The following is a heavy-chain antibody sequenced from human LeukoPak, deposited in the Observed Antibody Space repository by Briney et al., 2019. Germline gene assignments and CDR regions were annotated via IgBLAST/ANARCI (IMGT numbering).Heavy chain of an antibody. D-gene: IGHD1-20*01. V-gene: IGHV3-23*01. CDR1: GFTFSSYA. Sequence: GGSLRLSCAASGFTFSSYAMFWVRQAPGQGLAWVSAVSGTTGNTYYADSVKGRFTISRDNSKNTVYLQMDSLRVDDTAVYYCATPAYKDRGGFEYWGQGTLVTVSS. CDR3: ATPAYKDRGGFEY. J-gene: IGHJ4*02. CDR2: VSGTTGNT.